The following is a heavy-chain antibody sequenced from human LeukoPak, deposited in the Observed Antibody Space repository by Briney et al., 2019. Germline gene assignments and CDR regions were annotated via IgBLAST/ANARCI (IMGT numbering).Heavy chain of an antibody. V-gene: IGHV4-4*02. CDR2: IYHSGST. CDR1: GGSISSSNW. J-gene: IGHJ3*02. CDR3: ARAIWFGELLGAFDI. D-gene: IGHD3-10*01. Sequence: SGTLSLTCAVSGGSISSSNWWSWVRQPPGKGLEWIGEIYHSGSTNYNPSLKSRATISVDKSKNQFSLKLSSVTAADTAVYYCARAIWFGELLGAFDIWGQGTMVTVSS.